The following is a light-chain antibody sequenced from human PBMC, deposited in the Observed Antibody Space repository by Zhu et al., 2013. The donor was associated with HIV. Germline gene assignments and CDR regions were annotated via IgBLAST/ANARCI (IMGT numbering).Light chain of an antibody. J-gene: IGKJ5*01. CDR1: ESVSSNY. Sequence: EIVLTQSPGTLSLSPGDRASLSCRASESVSSNYLAWYQQKPGQAPRILIYGGSSRATGIPDRFSGSGSGTDFTLTISSLQPEDFATYYCQQLNSFQITFGQGTRLEIK. CDR2: GGS. V-gene: IGKV3-20*01. CDR3: QQLNSFQIT.